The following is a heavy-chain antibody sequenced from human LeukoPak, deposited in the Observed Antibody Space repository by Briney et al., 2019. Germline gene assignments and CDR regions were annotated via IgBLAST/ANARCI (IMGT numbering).Heavy chain of an antibody. CDR3: ARQGHNFFDY. V-gene: IGHV5-10-1*01. J-gene: IGHJ4*02. CDR2: IDPSDSYT. Sequence: GESLRISCKGSGYIFTSYWISWVRQMPGKGLEWMGRIDPSDSYTNYSPSFQGRVTISADKSISTAYLQWSTLKASDTAMYYCARQGHNFFDYWGQGTLVTVSS. CDR1: GYIFTSYW.